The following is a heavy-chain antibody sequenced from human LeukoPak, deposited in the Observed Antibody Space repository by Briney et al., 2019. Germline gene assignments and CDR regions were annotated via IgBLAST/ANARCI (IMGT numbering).Heavy chain of an antibody. Sequence: SVKVSCKASGGTFSSYAISWVRQAPGQGLEWMGGIIPIFGTANYAQKFQGRVTITADESTSTAYMELSSLRSEDTAVYYCASGYYYGSGSYYPPYYFDYWGQGTLVTVSS. CDR2: IIPIFGTA. J-gene: IGHJ4*02. CDR1: GGTFSSYA. D-gene: IGHD3-10*01. CDR3: ASGYYYGSGSYYPPYYFDY. V-gene: IGHV1-69*13.